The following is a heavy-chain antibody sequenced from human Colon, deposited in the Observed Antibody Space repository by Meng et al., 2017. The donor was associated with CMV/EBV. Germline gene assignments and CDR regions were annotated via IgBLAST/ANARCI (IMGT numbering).Heavy chain of an antibody. V-gene: IGHV2-5*01. Sequence: PLSTIGLSGGWIRQPPGEALEWLALVYWNDDKRYSPSLKSRLTITKDTSKNQVVLRVTNMDPVDSGTYYCAHGGSGYDFGAGGFDYWGQGALVTVSS. CDR3: AHGGSGYDFGAGGFDY. CDR1: PLSTIGLS. J-gene: IGHJ4*02. CDR2: VYWNDDK. D-gene: IGHD5-12*01.